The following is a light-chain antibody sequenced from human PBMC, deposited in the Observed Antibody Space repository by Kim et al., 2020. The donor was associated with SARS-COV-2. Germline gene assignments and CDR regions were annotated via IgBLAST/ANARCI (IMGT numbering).Light chain of an antibody. CDR1: QSISSW. J-gene: IGKJ1*01. V-gene: IGKV1-5*03. CDR2: KAS. Sequence: DIQMTQSPSTLSASVGDRVIITCRASQSISSWLAWYQQKPGKAPNLLIYKASSLESGVPSRFSGSGSGTEFTLTISSLQPDDFATYYCQQYNTYPRTFGQGTKVDIK. CDR3: QQYNTYPRT.